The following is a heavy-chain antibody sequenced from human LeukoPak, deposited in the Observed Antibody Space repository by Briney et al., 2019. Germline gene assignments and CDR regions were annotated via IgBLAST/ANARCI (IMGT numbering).Heavy chain of an antibody. CDR3: ARGGGSLWDYFDY. CDR1: GFTFSSYA. CDR2: ISYDGSNK. Sequence: GGTLSLSCAASGFTFSSYAMHWVRQAPGKGLEWVAVISYDGSNKYYADSVKGRFTISRDNSKNTLYLQMNSLRAEDTAVYYCARGGGSLWDYFDYWGQGTLVTVSS. D-gene: IGHD1-26*01. V-gene: IGHV3-30-3*01. J-gene: IGHJ4*02.